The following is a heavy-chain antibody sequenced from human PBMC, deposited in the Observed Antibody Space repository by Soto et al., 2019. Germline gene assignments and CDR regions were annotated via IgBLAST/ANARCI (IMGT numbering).Heavy chain of an antibody. D-gene: IGHD2-15*01. CDR2: INPNSGGT. J-gene: IGHJ4*02. Sequence: GASVKVSCKASGYTFTGYYMHWVRQAPGQGLEWMGWINPNSGGTNYAQKFQGWVTMTRDTSISTAYMELSRLRSDDTAVYYCARDAAVVVVAADYWGQGTLVTVSS. V-gene: IGHV1-2*04. CDR3: ARDAAVVVVAADY. CDR1: GYTFTGYY.